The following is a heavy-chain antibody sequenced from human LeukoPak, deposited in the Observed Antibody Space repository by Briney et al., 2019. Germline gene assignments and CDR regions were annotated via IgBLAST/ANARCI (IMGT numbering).Heavy chain of an antibody. Sequence: GGSLRLSCAASGFTFRNYTMNWVRQAPGKGLEWVSSISSRSSYIYYADSVKGRFTISRDNAKNTLYLQMDSLRAEDTAVYYCVRDFGGSRDYWGQGTLVIVSS. CDR2: ISSRSSYI. CDR3: VRDFGGSRDY. V-gene: IGHV3-21*01. CDR1: GFTFRNYT. J-gene: IGHJ4*02. D-gene: IGHD3-10*01.